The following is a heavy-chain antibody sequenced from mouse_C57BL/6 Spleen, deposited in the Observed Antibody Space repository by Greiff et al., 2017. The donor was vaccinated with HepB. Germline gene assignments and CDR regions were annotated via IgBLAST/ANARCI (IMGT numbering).Heavy chain of an antibody. D-gene: IGHD1-1*02. CDR1: GFTFTDYC. J-gene: IGHJ2*01. CDR3: ARSYYQYYFDY. Sequence: EVKVEESGGGLVQPGGSLSLSCAASGFTFTDYCMSWVRQPPGKALEWLGFIRNKANGYTTEYSASVKGRFTISRDNSQSILYLQMNALRAEDSATYYCARSYYQYYFDYWGQGTTLTVSS. V-gene: IGHV7-3*01. CDR2: IRNKANGYTT.